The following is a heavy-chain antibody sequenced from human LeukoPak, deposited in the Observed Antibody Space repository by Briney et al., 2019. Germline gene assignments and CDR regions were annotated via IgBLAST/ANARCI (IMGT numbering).Heavy chain of an antibody. D-gene: IGHD3-9*01. Sequence: GASVKVSCKTSGYTFTGYYMHWVRQAPGQGLEWMGWINPNSGGTNYAQKFQGRVTMTRDTSISTAYMELSRLRSDDTAVYYCARGRDDTLTGYPDYFDYWGQGTLATVSS. J-gene: IGHJ4*02. CDR3: ARGRDDTLTGYPDYFDY. CDR1: GYTFTGYY. V-gene: IGHV1-2*02. CDR2: INPNSGGT.